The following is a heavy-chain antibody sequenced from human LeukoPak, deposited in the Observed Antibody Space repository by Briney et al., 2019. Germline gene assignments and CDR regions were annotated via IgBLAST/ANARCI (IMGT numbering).Heavy chain of an antibody. CDR2: MNPNRGNI. CDR3: ARVRDGYNDAFDI. Sequence: ASVKVSCKASGYTFTSYDINWGRQATGQGREWMGWMNPNRGNIGYAQKFQGRVTITRNTSISTAYIELSSLRSEDTAVYFCARVRDGYNDAFDIWGQGTMVTVS. J-gene: IGHJ3*02. V-gene: IGHV1-8*03. D-gene: IGHD5-24*01. CDR1: GYTFTSYD.